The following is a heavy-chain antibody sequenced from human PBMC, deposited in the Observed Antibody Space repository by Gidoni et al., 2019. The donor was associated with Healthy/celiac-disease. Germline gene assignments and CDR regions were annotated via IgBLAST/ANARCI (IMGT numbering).Heavy chain of an antibody. CDR1: GGSISSSSYY. J-gene: IGHJ5*02. D-gene: IGHD6-13*01. CDR3: ARQSSSWNGDNWFDP. CDR2: IYYSGST. V-gene: IGHV4-39*01. Sequence: QLQLQESGPGLVKPSETLSRTCTVPGGSISSSSYYGGWIRQPPGKGLEWIGSIYYSGSTYYHPSLKSRVPISVDTSKNQFSLKLSSVTAADTAVYYCARQSSSWNGDNWFDPWGQGTLVTVSS.